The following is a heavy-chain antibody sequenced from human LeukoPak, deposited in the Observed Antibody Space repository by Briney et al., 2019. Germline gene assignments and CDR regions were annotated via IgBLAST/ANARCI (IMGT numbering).Heavy chain of an antibody. J-gene: IGHJ4*02. CDR3: ARGALIDAYPDY. Sequence: SVKVSCKASGGTFSSYAISWVRQAPGQGLEWMGGIIPIFGTANYAQKFQGRVTITTDESTSTAYMELSSLRSEDTAVYYCARGALIDAYPDYWGQGTLVTVSS. CDR1: GGTFSSYA. V-gene: IGHV1-69*05. D-gene: IGHD2-21*01. CDR2: IIPIFGTA.